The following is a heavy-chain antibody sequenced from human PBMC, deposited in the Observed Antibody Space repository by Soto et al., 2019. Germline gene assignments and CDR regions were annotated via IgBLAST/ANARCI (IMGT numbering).Heavy chain of an antibody. V-gene: IGHV3-21*01. CDR1: GFTFSSYS. Sequence: GGSLRLSCAASGFTFSSYSMNWVRQAPGKGLEWVSSISSSSSYIYYADSVKGRFTISRDNAKNSLYLQMNSLRAEDTAVYYCARGGWNTPERGSDYYYHGMDVWGQGTTVTVSS. CDR3: ARGGWNTPERGSDYYYHGMDV. CDR2: ISSSSSYI. J-gene: IGHJ6*02. D-gene: IGHD1-1*01.